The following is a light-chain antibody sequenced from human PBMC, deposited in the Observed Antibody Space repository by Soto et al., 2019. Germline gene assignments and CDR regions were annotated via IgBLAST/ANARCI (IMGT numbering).Light chain of an antibody. CDR3: SSYAGSNNFV. CDR1: SRVVGGYSY. V-gene: IGLV2-11*01. J-gene: IGLJ1*01. CDR2: AVT. Sequence: QSVLTQPRSVSGSPGQAVTISCTGNSRVVGGYSYVSWYQQYPGKAPKVMIYAVTKRPSGVPDRISGSKSGNTASLTVSGLQAEDEADYYCSSYAGSNNFVFGTGTKVTVL.